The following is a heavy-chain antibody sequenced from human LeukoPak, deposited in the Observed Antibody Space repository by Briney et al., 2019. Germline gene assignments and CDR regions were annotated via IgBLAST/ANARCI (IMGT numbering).Heavy chain of an antibody. CDR1: GYTFTSYY. D-gene: IGHD3-16*02. CDR2: IRPSGGRA. Sequence: ASVKISCKASGYTFTSYYIHWVQQAPGQGLEWMGIIRPSGGRASYPQNFQGRVTMTMDMSASTVHMELSSLTSEDTAMYYCAREPPESFRFDYWGQGAPVTVSS. CDR3: AREPPESFRFDY. J-gene: IGHJ4*02. V-gene: IGHV1-46*01.